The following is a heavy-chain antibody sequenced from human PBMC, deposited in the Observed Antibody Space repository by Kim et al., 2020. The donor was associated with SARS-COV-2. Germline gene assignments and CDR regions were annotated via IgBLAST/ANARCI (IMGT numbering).Heavy chain of an antibody. CDR1: GFTFDDYA. V-gene: IGHV3-9*01. Sequence: GGSLRLSCAASGFTFDDYAMHWVRQAPGKGLEWVSGISWNSGSIGYADSVKGRFTISRDNAKNSLYLQMNSLRAEDTALYYCATSVAGTEEALGYWGQGTLVTVSS. J-gene: IGHJ4*02. CDR3: ATSVAGTEEALGY. CDR2: ISWNSGSI. D-gene: IGHD6-19*01.